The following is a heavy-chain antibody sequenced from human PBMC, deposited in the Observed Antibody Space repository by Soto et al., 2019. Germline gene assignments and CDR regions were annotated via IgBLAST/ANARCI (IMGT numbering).Heavy chain of an antibody. J-gene: IGHJ4*02. CDR3: ARGVGGYYDSSGPKGSDY. V-gene: IGHV3-48*02. CDR1: GFSFSSYS. Sequence: EVQLVESGGGLVQPGGSLRLSCAASGFSFSSYSMNWVRQAPGKGLEWVSYISSGSTTIYYADSVKGRFTISRDNAKNSLYLQMNSLRDEDTAVYYCARGVGGYYDSSGPKGSDYWGQRTLVTVSS. CDR2: ISSGSTTI. D-gene: IGHD3-22*01.